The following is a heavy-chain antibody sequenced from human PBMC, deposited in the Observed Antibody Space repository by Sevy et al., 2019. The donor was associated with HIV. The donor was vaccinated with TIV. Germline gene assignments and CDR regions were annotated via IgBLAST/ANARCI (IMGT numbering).Heavy chain of an antibody. CDR1: GYTFTSYR. D-gene: IGHD2-15*01. CDR2: ISPHSGGT. CDR3: ARAYCSGGSCYSLAH. J-gene: IGHJ4*02. Sequence: ASVKVSCKASGYTFTSYRITWVRQAPGQGLEWMGWISPHSGGTNYAQKLRGRVTMISDTSTSTAYMELRSLRSDDTAIYYCARAYCSGGSCYSLAHWGQGTLVTVSS. V-gene: IGHV1-18*01.